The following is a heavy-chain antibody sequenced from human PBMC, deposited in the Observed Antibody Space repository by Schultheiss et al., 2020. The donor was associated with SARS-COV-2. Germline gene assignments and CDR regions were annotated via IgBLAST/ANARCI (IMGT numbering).Heavy chain of an antibody. J-gene: IGHJ6*02. Sequence: GESLKISCAASGFTFSNAWMSWVRQAPGKGLEWVGRIKSKTDGGTTDYAAPVKGRFTISRDNSKNTLYLQMNSLRAEDTAVYYCARGETGLRLGELSLFLYYYYGMDVWGQGTTVTVSS. CDR2: IKSKTDGGTT. V-gene: IGHV3-15*01. CDR3: ARGETGLRLGELSLFLYYYYGMDV. D-gene: IGHD3-16*02. CDR1: GFTFSNAW.